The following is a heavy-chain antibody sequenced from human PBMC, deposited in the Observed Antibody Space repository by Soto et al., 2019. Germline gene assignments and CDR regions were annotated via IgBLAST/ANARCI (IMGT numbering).Heavy chain of an antibody. CDR1: GFTFSDYY. J-gene: IGHJ4*02. Sequence: PGGSLRLSCAASGFTFSDYYMSWIRQAPGKGLEWVSYISSSSSYTNYADSVKGRFTISRDNAKNSLYLQMNSLRAEDTAVYYCARDHGMATITGYFDYWGQGTLVTVS. CDR2: ISSSSSYT. CDR3: ARDHGMATITGYFDY. V-gene: IGHV3-11*06. D-gene: IGHD5-12*01.